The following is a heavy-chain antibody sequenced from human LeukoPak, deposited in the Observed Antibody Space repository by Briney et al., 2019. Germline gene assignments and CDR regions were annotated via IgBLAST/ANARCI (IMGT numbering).Heavy chain of an antibody. V-gene: IGHV4-59*01. CDR2: IYYSGT. J-gene: IGHJ5*01. D-gene: IGHD5-12*01. Sequence: PSETLSLTCTVSGGSISSYYWSWIRQSPGKGLEWIGYIYYSGTKYNPSLKSRVTISKDTSKNQLSLKVTSVTAADTAVYYCARDLDGYDLTFDCWGQGILVTVSS. CDR3: ARDLDGYDLTFDC. CDR1: GGSISSYY.